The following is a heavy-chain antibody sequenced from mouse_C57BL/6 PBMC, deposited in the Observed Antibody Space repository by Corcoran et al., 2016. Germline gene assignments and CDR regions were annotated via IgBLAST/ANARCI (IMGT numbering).Heavy chain of an antibody. Sequence: QIQLVQSGPELKKPGETVKISCKASGYTFTTYGMSWVKQAPGKGLKWKGWINTYSGVPTYADDFKGRFAFSLETYASTAYLQINNLKNEETNTYFCARGYGSSYEGAYWGQGTLVTVSA. CDR2: INTYSGVP. CDR3: ARGYGSSYEGAY. J-gene: IGHJ3*01. D-gene: IGHD1-1*01. CDR1: GYTFTTYG. V-gene: IGHV9-3*01.